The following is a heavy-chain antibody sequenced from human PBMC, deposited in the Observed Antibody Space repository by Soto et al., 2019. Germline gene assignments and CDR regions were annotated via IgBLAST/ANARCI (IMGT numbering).Heavy chain of an antibody. CDR2: ISGSGGST. CDR3: AKGEYGSGSYAVDY. Sequence: EVQLLESGGGLVQPGGSLRLSCAASGFTFSSYAMSWVRQAPGKGLEWVSAISGSGGSTYYADSVKGRFTISRDNSKNTLYLQMNSLRAEDTAVYFCAKGEYGSGSYAVDYWGQGTLVTVSS. D-gene: IGHD3-10*01. J-gene: IGHJ4*02. CDR1: GFTFSSYA. V-gene: IGHV3-23*01.